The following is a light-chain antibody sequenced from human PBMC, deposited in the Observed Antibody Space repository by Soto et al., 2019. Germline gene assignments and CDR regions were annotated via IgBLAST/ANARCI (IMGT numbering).Light chain of an antibody. CDR2: KAS. CDR3: QQYDSHSS. Sequence: DIQMTQFPSTLSASVGDRVTITCQASQSVSSWLAWYQQKPGEAPKLLISKASTLQSGVPSRFSGSQSGTKFTLTISSLQREDFGIYYCQQYDSHSSFGQGTKVEIK. CDR1: QSVSSW. V-gene: IGKV1-5*03. J-gene: IGKJ2*01.